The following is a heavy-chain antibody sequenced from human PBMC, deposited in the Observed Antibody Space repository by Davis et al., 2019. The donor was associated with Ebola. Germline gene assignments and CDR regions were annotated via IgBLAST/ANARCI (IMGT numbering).Heavy chain of an antibody. J-gene: IGHJ4*02. V-gene: IGHV1-69*05. D-gene: IGHD5-12*01. CDR2: IIPIFGTA. Sequence: AASVKVSCKASGGTFSSYAISWVRQAPGQGLEWMGGIIPIFGTANYAQKLQGRVTMTTDTSTSTAYMELRSLRSDDTAVYYCARATIVATNYWGQGTLVTVSS. CDR1: GGTFSSYA. CDR3: ARATIVATNY.